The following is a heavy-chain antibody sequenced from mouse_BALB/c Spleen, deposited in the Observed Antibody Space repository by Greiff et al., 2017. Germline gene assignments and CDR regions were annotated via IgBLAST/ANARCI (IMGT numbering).Heavy chain of an antibody. CDR3: ARWGNYYAMDY. Sequence: QVQLKQPGAELVMPGASVKMSCKASGYTFTDYWMHWVKQRPGQGLEWIGAIDTSDSYTSYNQKFKGKATLTVDESSSTAYMQLSSLTSEDSAVYYCARWGNYYAMDYWGQGTSVTVSS. V-gene: IGHV1-69*01. CDR1: GYTFTDYW. CDR2: IDTSDSYT. J-gene: IGHJ4*01.